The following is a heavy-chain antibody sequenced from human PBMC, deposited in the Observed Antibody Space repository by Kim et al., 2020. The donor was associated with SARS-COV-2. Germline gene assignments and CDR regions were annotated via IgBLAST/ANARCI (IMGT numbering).Heavy chain of an antibody. CDR2: ISWDGGST. CDR1: GFTFDDYT. J-gene: IGHJ4*02. V-gene: IGHV3-43*01. D-gene: IGHD2-15*01. CDR3: AKAAVGVVLSSYFDY. Sequence: SCAASGFTFDDYTMHWVRQAPGKGLEWVSLISWDGGSTYYADSVKGRFTISRDNSKNSLYLQMNSLRTEDTALYYCAKAAVGVVLSSYFDYWGQGTLVTVSS.